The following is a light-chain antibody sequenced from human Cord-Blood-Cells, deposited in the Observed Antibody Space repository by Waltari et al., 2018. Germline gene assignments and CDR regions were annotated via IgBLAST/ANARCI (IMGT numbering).Light chain of an antibody. J-gene: IGKJ3*01. CDR3: QQYYSTPLFT. CDR1: QGISNS. CDR2: AAS. V-gene: IGKV1-NL1*01. Sequence: DIQMTQSPSSLPASVGDRVTITCRASQGISNSLAWYQQKPGKAPKLLLYAASRLESGVPSRFSGSGSWTDYTLTIRRLQPENFATYYCQQYYSTPLFTFGPGTKVDIK.